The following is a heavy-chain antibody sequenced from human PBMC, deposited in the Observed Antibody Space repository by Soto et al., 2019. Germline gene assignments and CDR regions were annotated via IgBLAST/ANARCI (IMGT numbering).Heavy chain of an antibody. CDR2: ISFSSTNI. J-gene: IGHJ4*02. V-gene: IGHV3-48*01. CDR1: GFTFSSYG. Sequence: EVQLVESGGGLVQPGGSLRLSCTASGFTFSSYGMNWVRQAPGKGLEWVSYISFSSTNIHQADSVRGRFTISRDNAKNSLYLQMNSVGADETGVYYCARGAAGNASYWGQGVVVTVSS. D-gene: IGHD6-13*01. CDR3: ARGAAGNASY.